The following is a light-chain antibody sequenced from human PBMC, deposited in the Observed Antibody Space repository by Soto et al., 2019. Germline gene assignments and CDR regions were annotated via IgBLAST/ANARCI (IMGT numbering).Light chain of an antibody. CDR1: SSNIGAGYD. J-gene: IGLJ2*01. CDR3: QSYDSSLSRYVV. Sequence: QSVLTQPPSVSGAPGQRVTISCTGSSSNIGAGYDVHWYQQLPGTAPKLLIYGNSNRPSGVPDRFSGSKSGTSAYLPITGLQAEEAADYYCQSYDSSLSRYVVFGGGTKLAVL. V-gene: IGLV1-40*01. CDR2: GNS.